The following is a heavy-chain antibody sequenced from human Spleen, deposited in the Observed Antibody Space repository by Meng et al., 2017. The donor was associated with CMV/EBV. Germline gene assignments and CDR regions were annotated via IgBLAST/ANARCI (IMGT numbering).Heavy chain of an antibody. D-gene: IGHD3-10*01. J-gene: IGHJ6*02. Sequence: GESLKISCAASGFTFSNYAMSWVRQAPGKGLEWVSVVYSGGIRTYYADSVKGRFTISRENPKNTLYLQMNSLRAEDTAVYYCAKDIGYYYGSGSYYNPVRYYYGMDVWGQGTTVTVSS. CDR3: AKDIGYYYGSGSYYNPVRYYYGMDV. V-gene: IGHV3-23*03. CDR1: GFTFSNYA. CDR2: VYSGGIRT.